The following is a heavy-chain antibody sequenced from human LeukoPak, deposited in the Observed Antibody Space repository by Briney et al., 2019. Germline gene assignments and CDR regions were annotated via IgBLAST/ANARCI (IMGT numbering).Heavy chain of an antibody. Sequence: GGSLRLSCAASGFAFSGYAMLWVRQPPGKGLEWLSAISGTGGSTFYADSVKGRFTISRDNAKNSLYLQMNSLRAEDTAIYYCARDWGAAGLWDYWGQGTLVTVSS. CDR3: ARDWGAAGLWDY. CDR1: GFAFSGYA. CDR2: ISGTGGST. V-gene: IGHV3-23*01. D-gene: IGHD6-13*01. J-gene: IGHJ4*02.